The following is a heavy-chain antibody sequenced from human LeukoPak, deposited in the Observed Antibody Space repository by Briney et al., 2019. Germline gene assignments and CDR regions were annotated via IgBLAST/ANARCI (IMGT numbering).Heavy chain of an antibody. CDR1: GDSISSFY. Sequence: PSETLSLTCAVSGDSISSFYWSWIRQPPGKGLEWIGYIHYSGTSNYSPSLKSRVTISLETSQNQFSLQLTSVTAADTAVYYCASDRRYCTRTTCYPGYFDYWGQGTLVTVSS. CDR3: ASDRRYCTRTTCYPGYFDY. D-gene: IGHD2-2*01. CDR2: IHYSGTS. J-gene: IGHJ4*02. V-gene: IGHV4-59*01.